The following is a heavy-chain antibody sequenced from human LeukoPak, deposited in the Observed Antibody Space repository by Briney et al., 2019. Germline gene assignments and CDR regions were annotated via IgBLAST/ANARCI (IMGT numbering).Heavy chain of an antibody. CDR1: GGSISSYY. CDR2: IYTSGST. CDR3: ARQNSGYYYMDV. J-gene: IGHJ6*03. Sequence: PSETLSLTCTVSGGSISSYYWSWIRQPPGKGLEWIGYIYTSGSTNYNPSLKSRVTISVDTSKNQFSLKLNSVTAADTAVYYCARQNSGYYYMDVWGKGTTVTVSS. V-gene: IGHV4-4*09. D-gene: IGHD3-10*01.